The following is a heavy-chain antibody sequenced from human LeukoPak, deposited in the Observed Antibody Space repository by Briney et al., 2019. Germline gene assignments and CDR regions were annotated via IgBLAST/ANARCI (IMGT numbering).Heavy chain of an antibody. CDR1: GYTLTELS. V-gene: IGHV1-24*01. CDR2: FDPEDGET. D-gene: IGHD3-22*01. CDR3: ATDVRYYDSSDSI. J-gene: IGHJ3*02. Sequence: APVKVSCKVSGYTLTELSMHWVRQAPGKGLEWMGGFDPEDGETINAQKFQGRVTMTEDTSTDTAYMELSSLRSEDTAVYYCATDVRYYDSSDSIWGQGTMVTVSS.